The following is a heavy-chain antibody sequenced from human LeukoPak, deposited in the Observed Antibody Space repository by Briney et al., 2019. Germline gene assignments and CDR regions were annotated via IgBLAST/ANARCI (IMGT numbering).Heavy chain of an antibody. Sequence: QSGGSLRLSCAASGSTFDDYAMHWVRQAPGKGLEWVSGISWNSGSIGYADSVKGRFTISRDNAKNSLYLQMNSLRAEDTALYYCAKDTDLKMATRGGFDYWGQGTLVTVSS. CDR1: GSTFDDYA. CDR3: AKDTDLKMATRGGFDY. CDR2: ISWNSGSI. J-gene: IGHJ4*02. D-gene: IGHD5-24*01. V-gene: IGHV3-9*01.